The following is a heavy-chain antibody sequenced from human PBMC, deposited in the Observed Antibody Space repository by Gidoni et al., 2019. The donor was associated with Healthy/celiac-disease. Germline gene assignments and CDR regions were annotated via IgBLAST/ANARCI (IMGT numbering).Heavy chain of an antibody. Sequence: QVQLVQSGAEGKKPGASVKVSCKASGYTCTSYGIRWVRQAPGQGLEWMGWSSAYNRNTNYAQKLPTRVPMPTDTSTSTAYMSLMSLSSDVTAVYYCASESEQWLVPPAYYYYCMDVWGQGTTVTVSS. V-gene: IGHV1-18*04. CDR3: ASESEQWLVPPAYYYYCMDV. CDR1: GYTCTSYG. D-gene: IGHD6-19*01. CDR2: SSAYNRNT. J-gene: IGHJ6*02.